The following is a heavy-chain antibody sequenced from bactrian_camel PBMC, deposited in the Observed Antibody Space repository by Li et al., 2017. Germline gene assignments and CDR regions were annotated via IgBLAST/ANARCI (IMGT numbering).Heavy chain of an antibody. Sequence: HVQLVESGGGSVQAGGSLRLSYAVSGYRDSSNCMAWFRRAPGKEREGVAAIYLSDDNISYADSAKGRFTISQDNVKNIIYLQMSSLTPDDTAMCYCAAGTRIIVGDYCDGITTWGQGTQVTVS. CDR3: AAGTRIIVGDYCDGITT. CDR2: IYLSDDNI. V-gene: IGHV3S1*01. J-gene: IGHJ6*01. CDR1: GYRDSSNC. D-gene: IGHD3*01.